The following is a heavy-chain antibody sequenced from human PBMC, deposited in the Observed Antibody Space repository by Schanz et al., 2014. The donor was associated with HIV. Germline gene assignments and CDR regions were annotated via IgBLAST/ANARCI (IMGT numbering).Heavy chain of an antibody. J-gene: IGHJ6*02. V-gene: IGHV3-23*01. Sequence: EVQLLESGGGLVQPGGSPRLSCTTSGFTFSDYAMSWVRQAPGKGLEWVSAIVSSGGDTYYADFVEGRFTISRDNSKNTLYLQMHSLRAEDTALYYCAKVRDADYYNYAMDVWGQGTAVTVSS. D-gene: IGHD2-21*01. CDR1: GFTFSDYA. CDR2: IVSSGGDT. CDR3: AKVRDADYYNYAMDV.